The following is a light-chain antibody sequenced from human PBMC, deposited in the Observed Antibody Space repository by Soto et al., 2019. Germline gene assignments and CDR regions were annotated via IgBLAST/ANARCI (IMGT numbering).Light chain of an antibody. CDR3: QQARRFPIT. CDR1: QAISNW. CDR2: AAS. V-gene: IGKV1-12*01. Sequence: DIQMTQSPSSVSASVGGRVTISCRASQAISNWLAWYQQKPGEAPKFLIYAASNLQSGVPSKFSVSGSGTDFTLTSSSLQPEDFAVYYCQQARRFPITFGQGTRLEMK. J-gene: IGKJ5*01.